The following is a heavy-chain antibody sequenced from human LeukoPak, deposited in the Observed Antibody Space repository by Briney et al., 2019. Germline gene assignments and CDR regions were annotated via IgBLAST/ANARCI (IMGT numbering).Heavy chain of an antibody. D-gene: IGHD6-19*01. Sequence: GSLRLSCAASGFTFSSYAMHWVRQAPGKGLEWVAVISYDGSNKYYADSVKGRFTISRDNSKITLYLQMNSLRAEDTAVYYCAREEVAGTDYWGQGTLVTVSS. J-gene: IGHJ4*02. V-gene: IGHV3-30-3*01. CDR3: AREEVAGTDY. CDR1: GFTFSSYA. CDR2: ISYDGSNK.